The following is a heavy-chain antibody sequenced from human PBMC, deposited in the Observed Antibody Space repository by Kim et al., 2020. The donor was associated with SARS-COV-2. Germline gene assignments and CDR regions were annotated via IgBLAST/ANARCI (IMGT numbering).Heavy chain of an antibody. D-gene: IGHD6-13*01. J-gene: IGHJ4*02. Sequence: YADSAKGRFTISRDNSKNTLYLEMNTLRAEDTAMYYCAKASSSWSPFDYWGQGTLVTVSS. CDR3: AKASSSWSPFDY. V-gene: IGHV3-23*01.